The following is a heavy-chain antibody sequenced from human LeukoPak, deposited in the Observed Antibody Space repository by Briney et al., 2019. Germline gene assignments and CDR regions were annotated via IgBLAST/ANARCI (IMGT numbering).Heavy chain of an antibody. J-gene: IGHJ4*02. CDR2: ISLDGSNK. Sequence: GKSLRLSCAASGFSFSSYAMHWVRQAPGKGLEWVAAISLDGSNKYYADSVKGRFTISRDNSKNTLCLQMDSLRAEDTAVYYCAKEVGSSLPYWGQGTLVTVSS. D-gene: IGHD6-13*01. CDR3: AKEVGSSLPY. CDR1: GFSFSSYA. V-gene: IGHV3-30*18.